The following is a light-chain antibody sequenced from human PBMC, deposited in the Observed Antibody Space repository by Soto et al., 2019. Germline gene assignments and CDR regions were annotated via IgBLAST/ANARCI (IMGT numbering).Light chain of an antibody. V-gene: IGLV2-23*02. J-gene: IGLJ2*01. CDR3: CSYVGSSSVV. Sequence: QSALTQPASVSGSPGQSITISCTGTSSDVGSYNVVSWYQQHPGKAPKLMIYEVSKRPSGVSNRFSGSKSGNTASLTISGLQAEDEADYYCCSYVGSSSVVFGGGTKLTVL. CDR2: EVS. CDR1: SSDVGSYNV.